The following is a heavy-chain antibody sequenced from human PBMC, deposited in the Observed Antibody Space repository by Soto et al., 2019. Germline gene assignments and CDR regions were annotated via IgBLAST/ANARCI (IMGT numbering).Heavy chain of an antibody. J-gene: IGHJ4*02. Sequence: LRLSCAASGFTFSSFDMSWVRQAPGKGLEWVSSISGRGGTTYYADSVKGRFTISRDNSKNTLYLQVNSLRADDTAIYYCAKGTYGPDYWGQGTLVTVSS. V-gene: IGHV3-23*01. CDR3: AKGTYGPDY. D-gene: IGHD2-21*01. CDR2: ISGRGGTT. CDR1: GFTFSSFD.